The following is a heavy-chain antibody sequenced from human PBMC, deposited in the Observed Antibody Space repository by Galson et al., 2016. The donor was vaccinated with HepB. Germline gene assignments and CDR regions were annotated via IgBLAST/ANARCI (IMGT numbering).Heavy chain of an antibody. CDR1: GGSVSSSDYS. CDR3: ARPAAYGGSSWYFDL. Sequence: SETLSLTCTVSGGSVSSSDYSWGWIRQPPGKGLEWIGNIYYGGNTYYNPSLRSRVTISVDTPNNQVSLKLSSVTAADTAVYYCARPAAYGGSSWYFDLWGRGTLVSVSS. D-gene: IGHD4-23*01. V-gene: IGHV4-39*01. CDR2: IYYGGNT. J-gene: IGHJ2*01.